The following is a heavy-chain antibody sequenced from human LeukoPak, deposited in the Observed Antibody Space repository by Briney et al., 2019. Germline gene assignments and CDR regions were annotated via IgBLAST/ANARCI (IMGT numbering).Heavy chain of an antibody. CDR1: GFTFSYSL. V-gene: IGHV3-74*03. Sequence: GGSLRLSCAASGFTFSYSLMHWVRQVPGKGLVAVARIAPDRSATTYADSVKGRFTISRDNAKNTLYLEMNSLTAEDTALYYCTRSGYYNGYDYWGQGTLVTVSS. CDR2: IAPDRSAT. J-gene: IGHJ4*02. CDR3: TRSGYYNGYDY. D-gene: IGHD3-10*01.